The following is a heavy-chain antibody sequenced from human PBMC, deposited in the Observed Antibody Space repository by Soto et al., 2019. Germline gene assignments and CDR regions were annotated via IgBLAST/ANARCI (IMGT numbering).Heavy chain of an antibody. D-gene: IGHD6-19*01. CDR2: ISGSGGST. J-gene: IGHJ4*02. V-gene: IGHV3-23*01. CDR1: GFTFSSYA. Sequence: HPGGSLRLSCAASGFTFSSYAMSWVRQAPGKGLEWVSAISGSGGSTYYADSVKGRFTISRDNSKNTLYLQMNSLRAEDTAVYYCAKAEVRYSSGWYYDYWGQGTLVTVSS. CDR3: AKAEVRYSSGWYYDY.